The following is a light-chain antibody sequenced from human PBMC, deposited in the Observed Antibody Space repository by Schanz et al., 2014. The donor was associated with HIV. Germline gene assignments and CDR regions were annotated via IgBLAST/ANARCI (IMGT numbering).Light chain of an antibody. CDR2: DVN. J-gene: IGLJ2*01. Sequence: QSALTQPRSVSGSPGQSVTISCTGTSSDVADYNSVSWYQQHPGKAPKLMIYDVNKRPSGVPDRFSGSKSGNTASLAISGLQAEDEAHYYCATWDDSLNGVVFGGGTKLTVL. CDR3: ATWDDSLNGVV. V-gene: IGLV2-11*01. CDR1: SSDVADYNS.